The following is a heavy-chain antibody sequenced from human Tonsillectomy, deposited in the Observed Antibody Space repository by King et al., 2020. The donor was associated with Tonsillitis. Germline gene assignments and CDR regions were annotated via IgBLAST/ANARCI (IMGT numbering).Heavy chain of an antibody. V-gene: IGHV3-7*03. Sequence: VQLVESGGGLVQPGGSLRLSCAVSGLTLSSYWMSWVRQAPGKGLEWVANINQNGSEKYYVDSVKGRFTISRDNAKNSLYLQMNSLRADDTAVYYCARDVTFGGKYWGPGTLVTVSS. CDR2: INQNGSEK. CDR1: GLTLSSYW. D-gene: IGHD4-23*01. J-gene: IGHJ4*02. CDR3: ARDVTFGGKY.